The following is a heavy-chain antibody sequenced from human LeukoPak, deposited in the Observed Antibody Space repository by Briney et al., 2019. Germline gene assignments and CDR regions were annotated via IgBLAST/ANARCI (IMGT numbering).Heavy chain of an antibody. CDR1: GFTFSSYA. V-gene: IGHV3-30-3*01. J-gene: IGHJ4*02. D-gene: IGHD5-24*01. CDR3: ARVGRWLQLEYFDY. Sequence: GGSLRLSCAASGFTFSSYAMHWVRQAPGKGLEWVAVISYDGSNKYYAASVKGRFTISRDNSKNTLYLQMNSLRAEDTAVYYCARVGRWLQLEYFDYWGQGTLVTVSS. CDR2: ISYDGSNK.